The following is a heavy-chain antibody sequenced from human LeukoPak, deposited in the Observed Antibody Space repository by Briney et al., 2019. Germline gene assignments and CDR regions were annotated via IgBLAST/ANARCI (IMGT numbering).Heavy chain of an antibody. V-gene: IGHV4-59*01. J-gene: IGHJ4*02. Sequence: SETLSLTCTVSGDSISSYHWSWIRQSPGKGLEWIGYISYSGSTNYNPSLKSRVTISVDTSKNQFSLQSSSVTAADTAVYYCARVGRGDHTWGSYYFDHWGQGTLVTVSS. CDR3: ARVGRGDHTWGSYYFDH. CDR2: ISYSGST. D-gene: IGHD3-16*01. CDR1: GDSISSYH.